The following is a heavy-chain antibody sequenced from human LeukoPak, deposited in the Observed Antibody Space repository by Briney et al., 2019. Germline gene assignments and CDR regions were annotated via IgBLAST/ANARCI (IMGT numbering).Heavy chain of an antibody. CDR1: GGSISSNNW. D-gene: IGHD6-13*01. J-gene: IGHJ4*02. Sequence: SETLSLTCAVSGGSISSNNWWGWVRQPPGKGLEWIGEIYHSGSPNYNPSLKSRVTISVDKSRNHFSLNLSSVTAADTAVYYCARAAAGTSIGDYFDYWGQGTLVTVSS. CDR3: ARAAAGTSIGDYFDY. V-gene: IGHV4-4*02. CDR2: IYHSGSP.